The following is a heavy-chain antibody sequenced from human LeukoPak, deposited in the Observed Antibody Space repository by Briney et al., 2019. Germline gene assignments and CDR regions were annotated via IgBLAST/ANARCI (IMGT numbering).Heavy chain of an antibody. Sequence: ASVKVSCSSSGYILTNYGIYWVRQAPGQGLEWMGWINTYNGETDYAQNLQGRVTMTTDTSTITAYMDLRSRTSDDTAVYYCARGRLGVSGYKDYLDYWGQGTLATVSS. V-gene: IGHV1-18*01. J-gene: IGHJ4*02. CDR1: GYILTNYG. CDR3: ARGRLGVSGYKDYLDY. CDR2: INTYNGET. D-gene: IGHD5-12*01.